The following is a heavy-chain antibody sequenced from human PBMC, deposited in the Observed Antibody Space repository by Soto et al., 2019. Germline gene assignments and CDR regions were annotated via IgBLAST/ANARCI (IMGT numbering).Heavy chain of an antibody. D-gene: IGHD3-3*01. CDR1: GGTFDVSA. Sequence: HGGSFRISCASSGGTFDVSAVAGSGKTQGKGLEWVSGISRNSGSIGYADSVKGRFTISRDHAKNSLYLQMNSLRAEDTVFYFCAKDMAEDFWSGYDYWGQGTLVTVSS. CDR2: ISRNSGSI. CDR3: AKDMAEDFWSGYDY. V-gene: IGHV3-9*01. J-gene: IGHJ4*02.